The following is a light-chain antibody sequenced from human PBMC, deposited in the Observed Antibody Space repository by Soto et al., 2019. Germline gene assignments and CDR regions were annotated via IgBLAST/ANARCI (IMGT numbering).Light chain of an antibody. CDR1: QSISTY. CDR3: QQSYSIPYT. CDR2: AAS. V-gene: IGKV1-39*01. Sequence: DIQMTQSPSSLSASVGDRVTITCRASQSISTYLNWYQQKPGKAPKLLMYAASSLQGGVPSRFSGSGSGTDFTLTISSLQPEDFATYYCQQSYSIPYTFGQGTKVDIK. J-gene: IGKJ2*01.